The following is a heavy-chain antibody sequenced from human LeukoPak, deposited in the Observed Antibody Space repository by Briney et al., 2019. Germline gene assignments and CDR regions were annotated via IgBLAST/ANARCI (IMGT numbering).Heavy chain of an antibody. Sequence: PSETLSLTCAVYGGSFSGYYWSWIRQPPGKGLEWIGEINQSGSTNYNPSLKSRVTISVDTSKNQFSLKLSSVTAADTAVYYCASSRYIVVVPAAPNYYYYMDVWGKGTTVTVSS. V-gene: IGHV4-34*01. D-gene: IGHD2-2*01. CDR3: ASSRYIVVVPAAPNYYYYMDV. CDR1: GGSFSGYY. CDR2: INQSGST. J-gene: IGHJ6*03.